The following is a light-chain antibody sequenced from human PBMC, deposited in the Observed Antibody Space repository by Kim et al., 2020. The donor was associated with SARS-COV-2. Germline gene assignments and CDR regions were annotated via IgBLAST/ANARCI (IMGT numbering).Light chain of an antibody. CDR2: GTG. CDR1: SSNIGSDYN. J-gene: IGLJ3*02. V-gene: IGLV1-40*01. CDR3: QSYDNNLSGWV. Sequence: QSVLTQPPSVSGAPGQRVTISCTGTSSNIGSDYNINWYQQIPGRAPKLLMYGTGSRPSGVPDRFSGSKSDTSASLAITRLQADDEADYYCQSYDNNLSGWVFGGGTKL.